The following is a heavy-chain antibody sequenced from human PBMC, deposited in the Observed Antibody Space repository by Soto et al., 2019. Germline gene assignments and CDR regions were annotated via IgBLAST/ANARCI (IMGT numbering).Heavy chain of an antibody. CDR3: ARAMVIGGAFDI. Sequence: ASVKVSCKASGYTFTSYYMHWVRQAPGQGLEWMGIINPSGGSTSYAQKFQGRVTMTRDTSTSTVYKELSSLRSEYTAVYYCARAMVIGGAFDIWGQGTMVTVS. CDR1: GYTFTSYY. CDR2: INPSGGST. J-gene: IGHJ3*02. D-gene: IGHD5-18*01. V-gene: IGHV1-46*03.